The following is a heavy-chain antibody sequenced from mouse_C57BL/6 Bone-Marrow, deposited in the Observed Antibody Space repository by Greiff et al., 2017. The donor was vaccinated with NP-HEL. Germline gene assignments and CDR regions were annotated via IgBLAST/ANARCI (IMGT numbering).Heavy chain of an antibody. CDR2: ISSGGDYI. V-gene: IGHV5-9-1*02. CDR1: GFTFSSYA. CDR3: TRDRLGPYFDY. J-gene: IGHJ2*01. Sequence: EVHLVESGEGLVKPGGSLKLSCAASGFTFSSYAMSWVRQTPEKRLEWVAYISSGGDYIYYADTVKGRFTISRDNARNTLYLQMSSLKSEDTAMYYCTRDRLGPYFDYWGQGTTLTVSS. D-gene: IGHD4-1*01.